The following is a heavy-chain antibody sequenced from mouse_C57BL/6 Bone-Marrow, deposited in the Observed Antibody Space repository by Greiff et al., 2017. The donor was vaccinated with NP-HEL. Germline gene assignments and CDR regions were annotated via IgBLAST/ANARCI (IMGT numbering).Heavy chain of an antibody. CDR3: ARARGNCYWYFDG. D-gene: IGHD4-1*01. CDR1: GYAFSSYW. CDR2: IYPGDGDT. V-gene: IGHV1-80*01. Sequence: VQLQQSGAELVKPGASVKISCKASGYAFSSYWMNWVKQRPGKGLEWIGQIYPGDGDTNYNGKLKGKATLTADKSSITAYMQLSSLTSEDSAVYFWARARGNCYWYFDGWGTGTTVTVSS. J-gene: IGHJ1*03.